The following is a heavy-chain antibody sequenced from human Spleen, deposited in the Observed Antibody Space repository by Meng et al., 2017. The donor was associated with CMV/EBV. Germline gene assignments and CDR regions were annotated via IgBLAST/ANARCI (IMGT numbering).Heavy chain of an antibody. CDR1: GYIFKDYA. Sequence: QVQLVQTGAEVKNPGASVTLSCKTSGYIFKDYAMHWVRQAPGQRLEWMGWINAGNGDTKYSQKFQGRVTITRDTSASIGYMEVSSLRSDDTAVYYCAREAAAGLDPWGQGTLVTVSS. D-gene: IGHD6-13*01. J-gene: IGHJ5*02. CDR3: AREAAAGLDP. CDR2: INAGNGDT. V-gene: IGHV1-3*01.